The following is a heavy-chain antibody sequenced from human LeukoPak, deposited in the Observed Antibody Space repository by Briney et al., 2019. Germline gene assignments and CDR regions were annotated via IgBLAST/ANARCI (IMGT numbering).Heavy chain of an antibody. V-gene: IGHV4-39*07. Sequence: SETLSLTCTVSGGSISSSSYYWGWIRQPPGKGLEWIGSIYYSGSTYYNPSLKSRVTISVDTSKNQFSLKLSSVTAADTAVYYCARDTRASSYSSSGRRYYYYYMDVWGKGTTVTVSS. J-gene: IGHJ6*03. CDR2: IYYSGST. CDR3: ARDTRASSYSSSGRRYYYYYMDV. D-gene: IGHD6-6*01. CDR1: GGSISSSSYY.